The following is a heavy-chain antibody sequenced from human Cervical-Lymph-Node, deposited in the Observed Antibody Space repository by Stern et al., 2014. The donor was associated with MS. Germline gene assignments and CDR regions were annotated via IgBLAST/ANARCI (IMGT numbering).Heavy chain of an antibody. V-gene: IGHV4-4*02. CDR2: IYHSGST. J-gene: IGHJ4*02. D-gene: IGHD2-2*01. CDR3: ARDCGRSSCYVH. Sequence: VQLQESGPGLVRPSGTLSLTCAVSGGSVTTTNWWSWVRQPPGKGLEWIGEIYHSGSTTYAPSLKSRVTMSVDKSKTQVSLEMRSVTAADTAVYFCARDCGRSSCYVHWGQGTLVTVSS. CDR1: GGSVTTTNW.